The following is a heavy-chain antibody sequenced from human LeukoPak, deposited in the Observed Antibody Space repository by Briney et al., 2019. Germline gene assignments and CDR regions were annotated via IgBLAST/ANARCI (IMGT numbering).Heavy chain of an antibody. CDR1: GGSFSGYY. Sequence: SETLSLTCAVYGGSFSGYYWSWIRQPPGKGLEWIGKINHSGSTNYNPSLKSRVTISVDTSKNQFSLKLSSVTAADTAVYYCARGGWVYSYGYLDYWGQGTLVTVSS. CDR2: INHSGST. V-gene: IGHV4-34*01. D-gene: IGHD5-18*01. J-gene: IGHJ4*02. CDR3: ARGGWVYSYGYLDY.